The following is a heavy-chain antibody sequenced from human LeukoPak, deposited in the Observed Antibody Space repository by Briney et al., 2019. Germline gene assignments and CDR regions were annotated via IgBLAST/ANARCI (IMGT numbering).Heavy chain of an antibody. J-gene: IGHJ4*02. CDR2: ISYSGST. V-gene: IGHV4-59*01. Sequence: SETLSLTCTVSGGSISGYYWSWIRQPPGKRLEWIGYISYSGSTNYNPSLKSRVTMSVDTSKNQFSLKLSSVTAADTAVYYCARGGDGYFDYWGQGTLVTVSS. CDR1: GGSISGYY. D-gene: IGHD5-24*01. CDR3: ARGGDGYFDY.